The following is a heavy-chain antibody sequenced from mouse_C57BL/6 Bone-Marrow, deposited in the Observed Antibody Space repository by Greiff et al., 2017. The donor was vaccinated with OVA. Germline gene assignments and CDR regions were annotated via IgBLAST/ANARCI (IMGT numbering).Heavy chain of an antibody. J-gene: IGHJ1*03. CDR2: IYPGNGDT. CDR1: GYTFTSYH. V-gene: IGHV1-12*01. CDR3: ARDNHWYFDV. Sequence: LQQSGAELVRPGASVQMSCQASGYTFTSYHMHWVKQTPRQGLEWIGAIYPGNGDTSYNQKFKGKATLTVDKSASTAYMQLSSLTSEDSAVYICARDNHWYFDVWGTGTTVTVSS. D-gene: IGHD1-3*01.